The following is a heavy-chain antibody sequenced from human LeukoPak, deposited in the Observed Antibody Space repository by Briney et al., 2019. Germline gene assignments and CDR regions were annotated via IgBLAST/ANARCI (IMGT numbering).Heavy chain of an antibody. J-gene: IGHJ4*02. V-gene: IGHV3-30-3*01. CDR2: ISYDGSNK. Sequence: GGSLRLPCAASGFTFSSYAMHWVRQAPGKGLEWVAVISYDGSNKYYADSVKGRFTISRDNSKNTLYLQMNSLRAEDTAVYYCARGQYYYGSGSYYTRYYFDYWGQGTLVTVSS. D-gene: IGHD3-10*01. CDR1: GFTFSSYA. CDR3: ARGQYYYGSGSYYTRYYFDY.